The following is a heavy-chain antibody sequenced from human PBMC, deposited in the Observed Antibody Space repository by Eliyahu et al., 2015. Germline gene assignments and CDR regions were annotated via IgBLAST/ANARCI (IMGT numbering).Heavy chain of an antibody. CDR3: ARAYCTSGRCAREGFGLDA. J-gene: IGHJ6*02. CDR2: IDPKGGDT. CDR1: GXXFIVYH. V-gene: IGHV1-2*02. D-gene: IGHD2-8*01. Sequence: QVQLVQSGPEVREPGASVKVSCKASGXXFIVYHWNGVRPAPGQRLEWVAGIDPKGGDTNYAQAFQGRLTVTRDTSIRTVYMDLSGLKSDDTAVYYCARAYCTSGRCAREGFGLDAWGQGTTVTVSS.